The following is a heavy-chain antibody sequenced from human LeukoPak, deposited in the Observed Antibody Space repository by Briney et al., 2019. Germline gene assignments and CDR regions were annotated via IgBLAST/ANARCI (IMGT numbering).Heavy chain of an antibody. D-gene: IGHD1-26*01. J-gene: IGHJ4*02. CDR3: ARAAHSGSYWD. V-gene: IGHV4-59*01. CDR2: IYYSGST. CDR1: GGSISSYY. Sequence: PSETLSLTCTVSGGSISSYYWSWIRQPPGKGLEWIGYIYYSGSTNYNPSLKSRVTISVDTSKNQFSLKLSSVTAADTAVYYCARAAHSGSYWDWGQGTLVTVSS.